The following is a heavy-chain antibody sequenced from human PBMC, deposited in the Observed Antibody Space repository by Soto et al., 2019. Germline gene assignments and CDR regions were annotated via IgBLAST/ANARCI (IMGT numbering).Heavy chain of an antibody. CDR1: GYTLTGDA. V-gene: IGHV1-3*01. CDR2: INAGNGNT. J-gene: IGHJ4*02. D-gene: IGHD6-19*01. CDR3: AKDPWIRQSSGWFYYFDY. Sequence: ASVKGSCKGSGYTLTGDAGRWVRQAPGQRLEWMGWINAGNGNTKYSQKFQGRVTITRDTSASTAYMELSSLRSEDTAVYYCAKDPWIRQSSGWFYYFDYWGQGTQVTVSS.